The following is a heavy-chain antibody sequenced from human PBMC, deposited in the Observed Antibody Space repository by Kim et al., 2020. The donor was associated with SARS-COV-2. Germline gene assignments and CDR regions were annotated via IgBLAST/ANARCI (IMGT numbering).Heavy chain of an antibody. V-gene: IGHV1-3*01. CDR3: ARVAVAGHFDY. D-gene: IGHD6-19*01. J-gene: IGHJ4*02. Sequence: NCSRSFQGRVTSARDTSASPAYMGLSSLRSEDTAVYYCARVAVAGHFDYWGQGTLVTVSS.